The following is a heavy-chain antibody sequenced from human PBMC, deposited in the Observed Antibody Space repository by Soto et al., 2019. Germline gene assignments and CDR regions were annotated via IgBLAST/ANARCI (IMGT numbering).Heavy chain of an antibody. CDR1: GGSFSGYY. CDR2: INHSGST. Sequence: PSETLSLTCAVYGGSFSGYYWSWIRQPPGKGLEWIGEINHSGSTNYNPSLKSRVTISVDTSKNQFSPKLSSVTAADTAVYYCARAWLRFSLDYWGQGTLVTVS. CDR3: ARAWLRFSLDY. D-gene: IGHD5-12*01. V-gene: IGHV4-34*01. J-gene: IGHJ4*02.